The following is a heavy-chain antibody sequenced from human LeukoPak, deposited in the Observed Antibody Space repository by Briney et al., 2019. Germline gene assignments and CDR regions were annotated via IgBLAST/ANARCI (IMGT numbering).Heavy chain of an antibody. D-gene: IGHD3-22*01. Sequence: GGSLRLSCAGSGFTFSGYWMHWVRQAPGKGLVWVSRINSDGSNTNYADSVKGRFTISRDSAKNTLYLQMNSLRADDTAVYYCTRTYYYESSGYCGYWGQGTLVTVSS. V-gene: IGHV3-74*01. J-gene: IGHJ4*02. CDR2: INSDGSNT. CDR3: TRTYYYESSGYCGY. CDR1: GFTFSGYW.